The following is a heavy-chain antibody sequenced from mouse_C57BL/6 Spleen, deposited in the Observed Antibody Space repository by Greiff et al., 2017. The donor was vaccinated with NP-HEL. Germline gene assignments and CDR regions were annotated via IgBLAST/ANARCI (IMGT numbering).Heavy chain of an antibody. V-gene: IGHV2-2*01. J-gene: IGHJ2*01. CDR3: ARKGNWDGGLDY. CDR1: GFSLTSYG. Sequence: VQLKESGPGLVQPSQSLSITCTVSGFSLTSYGVHWVRQSPGKGLEWLGVIWSGGSTDYNAAFISRLSISKDNSKSQVFFKMNSLQADDTAIYYCARKGNWDGGLDYWGQGTTLTVSS. CDR2: IWSGGST. D-gene: IGHD4-1*01.